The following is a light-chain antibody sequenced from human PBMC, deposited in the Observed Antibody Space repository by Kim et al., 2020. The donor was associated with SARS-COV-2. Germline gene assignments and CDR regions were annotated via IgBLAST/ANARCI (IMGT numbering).Light chain of an antibody. J-gene: IGKJ4*01. Sequence: EIVLTQSPVTLSLSPVETATLSCRASQSISIALFAWYQQRPGHAPRLLMSGASIIATGIPDRFSGSGSGTDFTLTISRLETDDFAAYYCKQYDTNPLTFGGGTKVDIK. CDR3: KQYDTNPLT. CDR1: QSISIAL. V-gene: IGKV3-20*01. CDR2: GAS.